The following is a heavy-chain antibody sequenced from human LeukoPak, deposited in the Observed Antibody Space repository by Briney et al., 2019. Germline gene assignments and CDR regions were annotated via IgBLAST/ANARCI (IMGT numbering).Heavy chain of an antibody. CDR3: LQAEDGIRDCSGGRCYRPDALDI. CDR1: GFTFSSYW. CDR2: INSDGSST. V-gene: IGHV3-74*01. D-gene: IGHD2-15*01. J-gene: IGHJ3*02. Sequence: GGSLRLSCAASGFTFSSYWMHWVRQAPGKGLVWVSRINSDGSSTSYADSVKGRFTISRDNAKNTLYLQLNSLRVEDTAVYFFLQAEDGIRDCSGGRCYRPDALDIWGQGTVVTVSS.